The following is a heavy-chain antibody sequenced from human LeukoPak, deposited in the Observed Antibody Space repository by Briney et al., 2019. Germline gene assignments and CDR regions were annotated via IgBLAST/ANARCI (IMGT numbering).Heavy chain of an antibody. CDR2: INSDGGGA. Sequence: GGSLRLSCAASGITFGNNWMHWVRQGPGKGLVWISHINSDGGGAIYADSVKGRFTVSRDNAKNTLYLQMNSLRAEDTAVYYCARDVPHNWFDTWGQGTLVTVSS. CDR1: GITFGNNW. V-gene: IGHV3-74*01. CDR3: ARDVPHNWFDT. J-gene: IGHJ5*02.